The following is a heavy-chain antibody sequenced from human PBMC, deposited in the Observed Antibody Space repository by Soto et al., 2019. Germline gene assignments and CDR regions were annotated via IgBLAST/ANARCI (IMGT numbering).Heavy chain of an antibody. V-gene: IGHV3-33*01. CDR2: IWYDGRNK. J-gene: IGHJ4*02. Sequence: QKYLVESGGGVVQPGGSLRLSCVASGSIFSGYGMHWVRQAPGKGLEWVAVIWYDGRNKYYADSVKGRFTISRDNSKNLLYRQMDSLRAEDTAVYYCARDGIGGTVFRGFCDYWGQGTLVTVSS. CDR3: ARDGIGGTVFRGFCDY. CDR1: GSIFSGYG. D-gene: IGHD1-7*01.